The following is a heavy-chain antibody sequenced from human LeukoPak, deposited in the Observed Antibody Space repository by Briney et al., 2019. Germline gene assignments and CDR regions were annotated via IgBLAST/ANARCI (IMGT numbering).Heavy chain of an antibody. CDR1: GNSISSGDNY. CDR3: ARGSDSSGTNWFDP. CDR2: IYTSGST. D-gene: IGHD6-19*01. V-gene: IGHV4-61*02. J-gene: IGHJ5*02. Sequence: PSQTLSLTCTVSGNSISSGDNYWSWIRQPAGKGLEWIGRIYTSGSTNYNPSLKSRVTMSVDTSKNQFSLKLSSVTAADTAVYYCARGSDSSGTNWFDPWGQGTLVTVSS.